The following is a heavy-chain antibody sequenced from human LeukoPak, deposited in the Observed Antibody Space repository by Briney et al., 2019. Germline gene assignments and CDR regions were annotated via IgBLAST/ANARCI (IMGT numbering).Heavy chain of an antibody. J-gene: IGHJ4*02. D-gene: IGHD2-2*03. V-gene: IGHV3-48*04. CDR3: VRDNGYRSLDY. CDR1: GFTFNSYS. CDR2: ISSGSSTR. Sequence: GGSLRLSCAASGFTFNSYSMNWVRQAPGKGLEWVSNISSGSSTRYYANSVKGRFTISRDNTKNSLYLQMNSLRVEDTAIYYCVRDNGYRSLDYWGQGTLLTVSS.